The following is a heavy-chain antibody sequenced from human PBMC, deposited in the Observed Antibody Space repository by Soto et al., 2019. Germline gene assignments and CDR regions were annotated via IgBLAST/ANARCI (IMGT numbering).Heavy chain of an antibody. V-gene: IGHV3-23*01. CDR2: ISGGGGSS. J-gene: IGHJ4*02. CDR1: GFTFSNYA. D-gene: IGHD2-8*01. CDR3: AHNGGVDGHSVFFY. Sequence: EVQLLESGGGLVQPGGSLRLSCAASGFTFSNYAMSWVRQAPGKGLEWVSGISGGGGSSYYAASVKGRFTISRDNSKNTLYLQMNSLRAEDTAVYYCAHNGGVDGHSVFFYWGQGTLVIVSS.